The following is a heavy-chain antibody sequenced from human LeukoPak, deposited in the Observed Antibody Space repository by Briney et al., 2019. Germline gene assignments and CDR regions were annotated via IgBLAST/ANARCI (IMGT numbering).Heavy chain of an antibody. Sequence: SETLSLTCAVYGGSFSGYYWSWIRQPPGKGLEWIGEINHSGSTNYNPSLKSRVTISVDTSKNQFSLKLSSVTAADTAVYYCARGSITGTTRLDYWGQGTLVIVSS. J-gene: IGHJ4*02. CDR1: GGSFSGYY. CDR2: INHSGST. V-gene: IGHV4-34*01. CDR3: ARGSITGTTRLDY. D-gene: IGHD1-7*01.